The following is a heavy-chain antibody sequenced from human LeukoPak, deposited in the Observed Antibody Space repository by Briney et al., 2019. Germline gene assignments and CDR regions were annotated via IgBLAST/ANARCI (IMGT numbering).Heavy chain of an antibody. CDR2: LNPRTGVT. CDR1: DYTFADYY. CDR3: ARDQSLAKLGYAMPGD. V-gene: IGHV1-2*02. D-gene: IGHD5-12*01. J-gene: IGHJ4*02. Sequence: GASVRVSCTASDYTFADYYLYWVRQAPGQGQEWVGWLNPRTGVTKYAQQFQGRVSMTSDTAISTASMELSRLTPEDTAVYYCARDQSLAKLGYAMPGDRGQGSLGIV.